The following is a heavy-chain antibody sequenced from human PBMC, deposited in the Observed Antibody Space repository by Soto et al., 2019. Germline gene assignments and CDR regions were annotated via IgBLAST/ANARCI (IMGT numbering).Heavy chain of an antibody. J-gene: IGHJ5*02. V-gene: IGHV3-74*01. Sequence: GESLKISCAASGFTFSSYWMHWVRQAPGKGLVWVSRINSDGSSRSYADSVKGRFTISRDNAKNPLYLQMNSLRAEDTGVYYCAIVPLGYYDFWSGYVIYSWFDPWGQGTLVTVSS. CDR1: GFTFSSYW. CDR2: INSDGSSR. D-gene: IGHD3-3*01. CDR3: AIVPLGYYDFWSGYVIYSWFDP.